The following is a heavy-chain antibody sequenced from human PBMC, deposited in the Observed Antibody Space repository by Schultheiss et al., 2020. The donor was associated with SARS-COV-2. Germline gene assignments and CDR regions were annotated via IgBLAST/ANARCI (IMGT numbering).Heavy chain of an antibody. V-gene: IGHV4-61*05. J-gene: IGHJ4*02. CDR2: IYYSGST. CDR1: GGSISSSSYY. D-gene: IGHD6-6*01. CDR3: ARGAPDAGSSSGMLDY. Sequence: SETLSLTCTVSGGSISSSSYYWGWIRQPPGKGLEWIGYIYYSGSTNYNPSLKSRVTISVDTSKNQFSLKLSSVTAADTAVYYCARGAPDAGSSSGMLDYWGQGTLVTVSS.